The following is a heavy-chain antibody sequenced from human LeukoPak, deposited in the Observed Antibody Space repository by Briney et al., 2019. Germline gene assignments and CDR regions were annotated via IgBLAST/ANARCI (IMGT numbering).Heavy chain of an antibody. J-gene: IGHJ4*02. V-gene: IGHV1-69*13. CDR2: IIPIFGTA. CDR1: GGTFSSYA. Sequence: SVKVSCKASGGTFSSYAISWVRQAPGQGLEWMGGIIPIFGTANYAQKFQGRVTITADESTSTAYMELSSLRSEDTAVYYCASGRWAVAGFIVRSVQFDYWGQGTLVTVSS. D-gene: IGHD6-19*01. CDR3: ASGRWAVAGFIVRSVQFDY.